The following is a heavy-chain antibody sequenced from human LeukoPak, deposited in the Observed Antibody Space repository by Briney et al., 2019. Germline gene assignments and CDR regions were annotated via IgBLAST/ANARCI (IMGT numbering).Heavy chain of an antibody. CDR2: ISADGST. Sequence: GGSLRLSCAASGFTFASYAMTWVRQAPGKGLEWVSSISADGSTYYADSVKGRFTISRDNSRDTFFLEMNSLRAEDTALYCCVACSSASCYGDRFDPWGQGTLVTVSS. V-gene: IGHV3-23*01. J-gene: IGHJ5*02. CDR3: VACSSASCYGDRFDP. CDR1: GFTFASYA. D-gene: IGHD2-2*01.